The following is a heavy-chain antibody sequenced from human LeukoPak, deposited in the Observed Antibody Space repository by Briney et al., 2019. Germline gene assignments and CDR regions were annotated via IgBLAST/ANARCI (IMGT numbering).Heavy chain of an antibody. CDR1: GFTFTSYA. CDR2: ISGSGGSV. V-gene: IGHV3-23*01. D-gene: IGHD6-19*01. J-gene: IGHJ3*02. Sequence: GGSLRLSCAASGFTFTSYAMNWVRQAPGRGLEWVSTISGSGGSVFYADSVKGRFTISRDNSKNTLFLQMSSLGAEDTAVYYCVKRSGQSNGWGAFDIWGQGTMVTVSS. CDR3: VKRSGQSNGWGAFDI.